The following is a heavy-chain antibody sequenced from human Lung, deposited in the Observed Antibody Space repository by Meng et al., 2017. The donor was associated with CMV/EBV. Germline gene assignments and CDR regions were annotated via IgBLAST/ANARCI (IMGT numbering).Heavy chain of an antibody. V-gene: IGHV1-2*02. D-gene: IGHD6-13*01. CDR3: ARARGTTAASGTNWFDP. Sequence: ASVKVSXKASGYTFTGYYIHWVRQAPGQGLEWMGWINPNSGGTNYAQKFQGRVTMTRDTSISTAYMELSRLRSDDTAVYFCARARGTTAASGTNWFDPWGQGTXVTVSS. CDR2: INPNSGGT. J-gene: IGHJ5*02. CDR1: GYTFTGYY.